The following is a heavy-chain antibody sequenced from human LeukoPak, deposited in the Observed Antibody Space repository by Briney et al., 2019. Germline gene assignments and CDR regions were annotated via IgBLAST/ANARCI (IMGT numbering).Heavy chain of an antibody. CDR1: GFTFSSYG. CDR3: ARGHSSSWYLFGAFDI. V-gene: IGHV3-33*01. Sequence: SGGSLRLSCAASGFTFSSYGMHWVRQAPGKGLEWVAVIWYDGSNKYYADSVKGRFTISRDNSKNTLYLQMNSLRAEDTAVYYCARGHSSSWYLFGAFDIWGQGTMVTVSS. D-gene: IGHD6-13*01. CDR2: IWYDGSNK. J-gene: IGHJ3*02.